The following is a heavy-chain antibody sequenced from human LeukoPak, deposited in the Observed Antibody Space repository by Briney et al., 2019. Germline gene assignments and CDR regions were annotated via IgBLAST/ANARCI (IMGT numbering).Heavy chain of an antibody. J-gene: IGHJ4*02. V-gene: IGHV4-59*08. CDR2: IYYSGGT. CDR3: ARQYRQAVPFDY. D-gene: IGHD3-10*01. CDR1: GGSISSYY. Sequence: PSETLSLTCTVSGGSISSYYWSWIRQPPGKGLEWIGYIYYSGGTNYNPSLKSRVTISVDTSKNQFSLKLSSVTAADTAVYHCARQYRQAVPFDYWGQGTLVTVSS.